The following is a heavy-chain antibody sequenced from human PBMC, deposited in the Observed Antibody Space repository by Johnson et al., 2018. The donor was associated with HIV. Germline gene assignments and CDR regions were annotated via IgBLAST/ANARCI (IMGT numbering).Heavy chain of an antibody. Sequence: VQLVESGGGLVQPGGSLRLSCAASGFTFSNALMSWVRQAPGKGLEWVGRIKSKTDGGTTDYGAPVKGRFTISRDDSKNTLYLQMNSLKTEDTAVYYCTTLLSISWYVDAFDIWGQGTMVTVSS. J-gene: IGHJ3*02. CDR3: TTLLSISWYVDAFDI. D-gene: IGHD6-13*01. CDR1: GFTFSNAL. CDR2: IKSKTDGGTT. V-gene: IGHV3-15*01.